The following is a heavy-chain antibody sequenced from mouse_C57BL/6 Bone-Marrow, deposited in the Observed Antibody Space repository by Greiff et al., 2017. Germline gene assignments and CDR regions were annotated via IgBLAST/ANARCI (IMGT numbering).Heavy chain of an antibody. V-gene: IGHV5-12*01. J-gene: IGHJ2*01. CDR1: GFTFSDYY. CDR2: ISNGGGST. D-gene: IGHD2-1*01. CDR3: ARQDWGNPYFDY. Sequence: EVKLVESGGGLVQPGGSLKLSCAASGFTFSDYYMYWVRQTPEKRLEWVAYISNGGGSTYYPDTVKGRFTISRDNANNTLYLQMSRLKSEDTAMYYCARQDWGNPYFDYWGQGTTLTVSA.